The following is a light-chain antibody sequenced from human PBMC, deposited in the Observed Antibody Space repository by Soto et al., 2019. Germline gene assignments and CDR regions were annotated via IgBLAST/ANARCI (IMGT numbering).Light chain of an antibody. V-gene: IGKV1-5*01. CDR1: QNIFTY. Sequence: DIHMTQSPSTLSASVGDRVTISCRASQNIFTYLARYQQKPGKAPKLLIFDASTLQSGVPPRFSGSGSGTEFTLTISSLQPDDFATYYCQHYTLYSASFGPGTKV. CDR3: QHYTLYSAS. J-gene: IGKJ1*01. CDR2: DAS.